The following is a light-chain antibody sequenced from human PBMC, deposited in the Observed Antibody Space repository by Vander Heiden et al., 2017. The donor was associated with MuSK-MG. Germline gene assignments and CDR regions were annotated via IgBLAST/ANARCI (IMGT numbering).Light chain of an antibody. CDR3: MQALQTPYT. CDR2: LGS. CDR1: QSLLHSNGYNY. V-gene: IGKV2-28*01. Sequence: DIVMTQSPLSLPVTPGEPASISCRSSQSLLHSNGYNYLDWYLQKPGQSPQLLIYLGSNRASGVPDRFSGSGSGTDFTLKISRVEAADVGVYYCMQALQTPYTFGQPTKLEIK. J-gene: IGKJ2*01.